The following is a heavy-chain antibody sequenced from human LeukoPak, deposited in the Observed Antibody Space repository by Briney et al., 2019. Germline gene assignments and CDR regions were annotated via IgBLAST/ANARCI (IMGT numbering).Heavy chain of an antibody. CDR1: GYTFTGYY. CDR2: INPNSGVT. CDR3: ARGAXGSYHTMLGY. D-gene: IGHD1-26*01. V-gene: IGHV1-2*02. J-gene: IGHJ4*02. Sequence: GASVKVSCKASGYTFTGYYFHWVRQAPGQGLEWMGWINPNSGVTSYAQNFQDRVTMTSDTSIRTAYMELNRLISDDTAVYYFARGAXGSYHTMLGYRDQGTQVSVTS.